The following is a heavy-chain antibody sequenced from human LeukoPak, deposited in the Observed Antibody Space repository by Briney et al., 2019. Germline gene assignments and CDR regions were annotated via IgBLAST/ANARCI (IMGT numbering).Heavy chain of an antibody. V-gene: IGHV3-48*01. CDR3: ARRGRSWFGEPTPAYYFDY. D-gene: IGHD3-10*01. Sequence: GRSLRLSCAASGFTFSSYSMNWVRQAPGKGLEWVSYISSSSSTIYYADSVKGRFTISRDNAKNSLYLQMNSLRAEDTAVYYCARRGRSWFGEPTPAYYFDYWGQGTLVTVSS. CDR2: ISSSSSTI. CDR1: GFTFSSYS. J-gene: IGHJ4*02.